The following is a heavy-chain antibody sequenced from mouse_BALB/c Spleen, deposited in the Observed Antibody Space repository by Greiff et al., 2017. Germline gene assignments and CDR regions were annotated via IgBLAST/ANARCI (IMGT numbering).Heavy chain of an antibody. J-gene: IGHJ4*01. CDR2: IRNKANGYTT. Sequence: EVHLVESGGGLVQPGGSLRLSCATSGFTFTDYYMSWVRQPPGKALEWLGFIRNKANGYTTEYSASVKGRFTISRDNSQSILYLQMNTLRAEDSATYYCARDDYGSSYNYAMDYWGQGTSVTVSS. D-gene: IGHD1-1*01. CDR1: GFTFTDYY. V-gene: IGHV7-3*02. CDR3: ARDDYGSSYNYAMDY.